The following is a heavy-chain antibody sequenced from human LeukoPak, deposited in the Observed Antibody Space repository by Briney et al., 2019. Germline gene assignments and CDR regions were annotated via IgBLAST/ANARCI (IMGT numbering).Heavy chain of an antibody. V-gene: IGHV1-2*02. CDR1: GYTFTGYY. J-gene: IGHJ3*02. CDR2: INPNSGGT. CDR3: ARGVPRITMIVVVNDAFDI. Sequence: ASVKVSCKASGYTFTGYYMHWVRQAPGQGLEWMGWINPNSGGTNYAQKFQGRVTMTRDTSISTAYMELSRLRSDDTAVYYCARGVPRITMIVVVNDAFDIWGQGTMVTVSS. D-gene: IGHD3-22*01.